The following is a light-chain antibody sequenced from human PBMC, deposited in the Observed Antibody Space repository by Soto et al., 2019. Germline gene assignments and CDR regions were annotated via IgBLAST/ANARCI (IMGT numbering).Light chain of an antibody. CDR2: DVN. J-gene: IGLJ1*01. Sequence: QSALTQPRSVPGSPGQSVTISCTGTSSDVGGYNFVSWYQQHPGKAPKLMIYDVNKRPSGVPDRFSGSKSGNTASLTISGLQAEDEADYYCCSNAGSYTYVFGTGTKLTVL. CDR1: SSDVGGYNF. CDR3: CSNAGSYTYV. V-gene: IGLV2-11*01.